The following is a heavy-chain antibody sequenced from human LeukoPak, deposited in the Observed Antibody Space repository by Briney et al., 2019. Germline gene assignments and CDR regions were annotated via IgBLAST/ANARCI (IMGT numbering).Heavy chain of an antibody. CDR2: ISGSGGST. D-gene: IGHD6-19*01. J-gene: IGHJ4*02. V-gene: IGHV3-23*01. CDR3: AKAPGSSGWYGDFDY. Sequence: GGSLRLSCAASGFTFSSYWMSWVRQAPGKGLEWVSAISGSGGSTYYADSVKGRFTISRDNSKNTLYLQMNSLRAEDTAVYYCAKAPGSSGWYGDFDYWGQGTLVTVSS. CDR1: GFTFSSYW.